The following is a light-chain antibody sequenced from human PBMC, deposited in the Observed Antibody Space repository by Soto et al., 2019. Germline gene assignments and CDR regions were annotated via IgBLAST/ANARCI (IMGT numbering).Light chain of an antibody. CDR1: QSIGDT. CDR2: GAS. V-gene: IGKV3-15*01. CDR3: QHYNNWPPWT. Sequence: EIVMTQSPATLSVSPGGRATLSCRASQSIGDTLAWYQQKPGQAPRLLIYGASIRATGIPARFSGSGSGTEFTLTISTLQSEDFAIYYCQHYNNWPPWTFGQGTKVDIK. J-gene: IGKJ1*01.